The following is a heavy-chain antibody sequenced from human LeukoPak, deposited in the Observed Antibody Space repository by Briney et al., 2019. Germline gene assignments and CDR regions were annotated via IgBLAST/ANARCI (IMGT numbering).Heavy chain of an antibody. D-gene: IGHD2-15*01. J-gene: IGHJ4*02. Sequence: SETLSLTCAVSVGSISSGNWWSWVRQSPGKGLEWIGEIYHNGTRNYNPSLKSRVTISADTFKNHFSLKLTSVTAADTAVYYCVREHSWGDFDYWGQGTLVTVSS. V-gene: IGHV4-4*02. CDR3: VREHSWGDFDY. CDR1: VGSISSGNW. CDR2: IYHNGTR.